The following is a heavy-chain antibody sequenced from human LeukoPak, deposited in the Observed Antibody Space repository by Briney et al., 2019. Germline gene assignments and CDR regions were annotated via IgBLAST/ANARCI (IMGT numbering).Heavy chain of an antibody. D-gene: IGHD2-8*01. V-gene: IGHV1-2*02. J-gene: IGHJ4*02. CDR1: GYTFTGYY. Sequence: ASVKVSCKASGYTFTGYYMHWVRQAPGQGLEWMGWINPNSGGTNYAQKFQGRVTMTRDTSISTAYMELSRLRSDDTAVYYCARDHHRTNGVCYRIDYWGQGTLVTVSS. CDR3: ARDHHRTNGVCYRIDY. CDR2: INPNSGGT.